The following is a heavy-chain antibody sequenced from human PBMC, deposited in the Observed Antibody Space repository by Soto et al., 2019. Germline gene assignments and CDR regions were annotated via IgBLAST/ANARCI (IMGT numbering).Heavy chain of an antibody. J-gene: IGHJ4*02. CDR3: ATLIAAAGIYFDY. CDR1: GYTFTSYT. Sequence: GASVKVSCKTSGYTFTSYTISWVRQAPGQGLEWMGRIIPILGIANYAQKFQGRVTITADKSTSTAYMELSSLRSEDTAVYYCATLIAAAGIYFDYWGQGTLVTVSS. V-gene: IGHV1-69*02. D-gene: IGHD6-13*01. CDR2: IIPILGIA.